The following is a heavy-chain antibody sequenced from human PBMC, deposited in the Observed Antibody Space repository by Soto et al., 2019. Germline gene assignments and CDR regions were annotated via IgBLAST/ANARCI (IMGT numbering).Heavy chain of an antibody. CDR3: ARGPSCSTASCYTSGLLDC. CDR2: ISGSGNST. D-gene: IGHD2-2*02. CDR1: GFSFSSYA. J-gene: IGHJ4*02. Sequence: DVQLLESGGDLVQPGGSLRLSCAASGFSFSSYALGWVRQAPGKGLEWVSSISGSGNSTYYGDSVKGRFTSSRDNSKYTIYLQMNSLRAEDTAVYYCARGPSCSTASCYTSGLLDCWGQGTLVTVSS. V-gene: IGHV3-23*01.